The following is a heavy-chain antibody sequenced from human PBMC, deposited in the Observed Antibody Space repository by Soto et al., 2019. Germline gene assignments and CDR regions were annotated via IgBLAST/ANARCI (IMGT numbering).Heavy chain of an antibody. V-gene: IGHV4-59*01. D-gene: IGHD3-10*01. J-gene: IGHJ4*02. CDR3: ARVTYGSGSYLSYFDY. Sequence: PSETLSLTCTVSGGSISSYYWSWIRQPPGKGLEWIGYIYYSGSTNYHPSLKSRVTISVDTSKNQFSLKLSSVTAADTAVYYCARVTYGSGSYLSYFDYWGKGTLFTV. CDR2: IYYSGST. CDR1: GGSISSYY.